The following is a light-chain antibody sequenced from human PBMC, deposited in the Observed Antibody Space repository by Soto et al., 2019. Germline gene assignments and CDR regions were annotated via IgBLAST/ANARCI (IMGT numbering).Light chain of an antibody. V-gene: IGKV1-27*01. CDR3: QKFNSAHFT. CDR2: FAS. Sequence: DIQMTQSPSSLSASVGDRVTITCRASQDISDHLAWYQQKPGKVPKLLIYFASTLQSVVPSRFSGSISGTEFTLTSNSLQTEDVATYYCQKFNSAHFTFGPGTRVDLK. CDR1: QDISDH. J-gene: IGKJ3*01.